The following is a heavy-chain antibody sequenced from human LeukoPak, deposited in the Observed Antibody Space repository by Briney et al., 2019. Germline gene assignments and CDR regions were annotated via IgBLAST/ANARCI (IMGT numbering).Heavy chain of an antibody. CDR3: ARGSRGGSNNWFDP. Sequence: GASVKVSCKASGYTFTGYYMHWVRQAPGQGLEWMGWINPNSGGTNYAQKFQGRVTMTRDTPISTAYMELSRLRSDDTAVYYCARGSRGGSNNWFDPWGQGTLVTVSS. V-gene: IGHV1-2*02. J-gene: IGHJ5*02. D-gene: IGHD1-26*01. CDR1: GYTFTGYY. CDR2: INPNSGGT.